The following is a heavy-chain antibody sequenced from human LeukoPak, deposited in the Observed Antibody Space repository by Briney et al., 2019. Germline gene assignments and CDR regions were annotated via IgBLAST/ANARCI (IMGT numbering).Heavy chain of an antibody. Sequence: PGGSLRLSCAASGFTFSDYYMSWIRQAPGKGLEWVSYISSSGSTIYYADSVKGRFTISRDNAKNSLYLQMNSLRAEDTAVYYCARGDVDTAMVTRRSRIWFGESPYGMDVWGQGPRSPSP. CDR2: ISSSGSTI. V-gene: IGHV3-11*01. CDR1: GFTFSDYY. J-gene: IGHJ6*02. CDR3: ARGDVDTAMVTRRSRIWFGESPYGMDV. D-gene: IGHD5-18*01.